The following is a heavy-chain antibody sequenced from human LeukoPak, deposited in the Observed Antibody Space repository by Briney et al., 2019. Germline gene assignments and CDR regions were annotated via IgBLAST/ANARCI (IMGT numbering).Heavy chain of an antibody. J-gene: IGHJ6*02. Sequence: SQTLSLTFAISGDSVSSNSASWNWLRQSPSRGLEWLGKTLYRSKWYNDYAVSVKSRITINPDTSKNQFSLQLNSVTPEDTAVYHCARSHYYGMDVWGQGTTVTVAS. CDR1: GDSVSSNSAS. CDR2: TLYRSKWYN. CDR3: ARSHYYGMDV. V-gene: IGHV6-1*01.